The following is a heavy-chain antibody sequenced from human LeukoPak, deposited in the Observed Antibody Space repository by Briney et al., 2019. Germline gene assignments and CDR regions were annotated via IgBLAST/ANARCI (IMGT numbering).Heavy chain of an antibody. CDR1: EFTFTNAW. J-gene: IGHJ2*01. Sequence: PGGSLRLSCAASEFTFTNAWMSWVRQGPGKGLEWVSVICSGGSTYYADSVKGRFTISRDNSKSTLYLEMNSLRAEDTAVYYCARDLIASIPGSFDLWGRGTLVTVSS. V-gene: IGHV3-53*01. D-gene: IGHD3-22*01. CDR2: ICSGGST. CDR3: ARDLIASIPGSFDL.